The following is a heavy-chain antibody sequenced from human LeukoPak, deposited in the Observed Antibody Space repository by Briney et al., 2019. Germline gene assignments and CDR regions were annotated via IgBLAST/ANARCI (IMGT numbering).Heavy chain of an antibody. V-gene: IGHV3-23*01. CDR2: ISGSGGST. J-gene: IGHJ4*02. CDR3: AKRKSYCGGDCYSLDY. CDR1: GFTFRSYG. Sequence: GGSLRLSCTASGFTFRSYGMSWVRQAPGEGLEWVSAISGSGGSTDYADSVKGRFTISRDNSKNTLYLQMNSLTAEDAAVYYCAKRKSYCGGDCYSLDYWGQGTLVTVSS. D-gene: IGHD2-21*02.